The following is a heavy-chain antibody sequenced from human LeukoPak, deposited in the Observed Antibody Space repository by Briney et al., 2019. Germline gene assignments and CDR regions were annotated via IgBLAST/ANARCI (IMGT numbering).Heavy chain of an antibody. CDR2: ISFDATKE. Sequence: PGGSLRLSCAASGFTFSNYAMHWVRQARGKGLEWVAVISFDATKEYIAKSVKGRFTISRDNSKSTLFLQMHSLRVEDTALYFCARFKVGSNTTQKNAFDIWGRGTVVTVSS. V-gene: IGHV3-30*01. J-gene: IGHJ3*02. D-gene: IGHD1-26*01. CDR3: ARFKVGSNTTQKNAFDI. CDR1: GFTFSNYA.